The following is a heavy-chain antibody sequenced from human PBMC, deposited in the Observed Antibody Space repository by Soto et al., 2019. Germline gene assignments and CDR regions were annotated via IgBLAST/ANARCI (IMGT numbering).Heavy chain of an antibody. D-gene: IGHD3-16*02. CDR2: IYYSGST. CDR1: GGSISSSSYY. V-gene: IGHV4-39*01. Sequence: SETLSLTCTVSGGSISSSSYYWGWIRQPPGKGLEWIGSIYYSGSTYYNPSLKSRVTISVDTSKNQFSLKLSSVTAADTAVYYCARHPRVRYLLHLGELSLRTYYFDYWGQGTLVTVSS. J-gene: IGHJ4*02. CDR3: ARHPRVRYLLHLGELSLRTYYFDY.